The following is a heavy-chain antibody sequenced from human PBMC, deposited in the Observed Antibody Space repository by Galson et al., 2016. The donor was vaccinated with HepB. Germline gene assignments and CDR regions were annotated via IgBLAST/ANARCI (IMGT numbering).Heavy chain of an antibody. D-gene: IGHD3-16*01. CDR3: AKDYDHGDPRAFDT. Sequence: SLRLSCAASGFSLSNYHMHWVRQAPGKGQEWVAAISFDGGEEYYIDSVKGRFVISRDSSKNTLYLQMNSLRAEDTAVYYCAKDYDHGDPRAFDTWGQGTMVTVSS. V-gene: IGHV3-30*18. CDR1: GFSLSNYH. J-gene: IGHJ3*02. CDR2: ISFDGGEE.